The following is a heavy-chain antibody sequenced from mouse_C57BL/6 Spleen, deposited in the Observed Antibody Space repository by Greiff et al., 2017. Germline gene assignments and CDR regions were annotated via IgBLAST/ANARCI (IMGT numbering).Heavy chain of an antibody. CDR2: IWTGGGT. D-gene: IGHD1-1*01. Sequence: QVQLQQSGPGLVAPSQSLSITCTVSGFSLTSYAISWVRQPPGKGLEWIGVIWTGGGTNYNSALKSRLSISKDNSKSQVFLKMNSLQTDDTARYYCARGDTTVVDWYFDVWGTGTTVTVSS. J-gene: IGHJ1*03. V-gene: IGHV2-9-1*01. CDR3: ARGDTTVVDWYFDV. CDR1: GFSLTSYA.